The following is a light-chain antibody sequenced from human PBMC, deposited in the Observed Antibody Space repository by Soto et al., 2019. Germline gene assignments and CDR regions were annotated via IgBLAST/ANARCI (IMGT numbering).Light chain of an antibody. V-gene: IGKV3-20*01. J-gene: IGKJ1*01. CDR3: QEYGSAPWT. CDR1: QSVRNNY. CDR2: AAS. Sequence: EIVLTQSPGTLSLSPGERATLSCRASQSVRNNYLAWYQQKPGQAPRLPIYAASGRATGIPDRFSGSGSGTDFTLTISRLEPEDFAVYHCQEYGSAPWTFGLGTKVEIK.